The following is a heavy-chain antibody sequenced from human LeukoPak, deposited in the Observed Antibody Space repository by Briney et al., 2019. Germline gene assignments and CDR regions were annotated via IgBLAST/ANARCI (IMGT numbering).Heavy chain of an antibody. CDR1: GYTFTGYY. CDR2: INPNSGGT. D-gene: IGHD5-12*01. CDR3: ARDKERGYSGYDGGAFDY. Sequence: ASVKVSCKASGYTFTGYYMHWVRQAPGQGLEWMGWINPNSGGTNYAQKFQGRVTMTRDTSTSTVYMELSSLRSEDTAVYYCARDKERGYSGYDGGAFDYWGQGTLVTVSS. J-gene: IGHJ4*02. V-gene: IGHV1-2*02.